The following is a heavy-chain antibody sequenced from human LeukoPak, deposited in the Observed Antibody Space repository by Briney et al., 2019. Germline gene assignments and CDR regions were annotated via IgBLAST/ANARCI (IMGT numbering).Heavy chain of an antibody. CDR3: ARDWGSGTYDS. Sequence: ASVKVSCKASGYTFTGFYLHWVRQAPGQGLEWMGRIDPNSGATDYAQKFQGRVTMTRDTSISTAYMELRGLRSDDTAVYYCARDWGSGTYDSWGQGPLITVSS. CDR1: GYTFTGFY. D-gene: IGHD1-26*01. V-gene: IGHV1-2*06. J-gene: IGHJ5*01. CDR2: IDPNSGAT.